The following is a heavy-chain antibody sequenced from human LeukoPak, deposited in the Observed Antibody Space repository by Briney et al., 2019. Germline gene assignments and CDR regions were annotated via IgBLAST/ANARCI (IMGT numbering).Heavy chain of an antibody. D-gene: IGHD6-19*01. CDR1: GGSISSYY. V-gene: IGHV4-59*01. J-gene: IGHJ4*02. CDR2: IYYSGST. Sequence: SETLSLTCTVSGGSISSYYWSWIRQPPGKGLEWIGYIYYSGSTNYNPSLKSRVTISVDTPKNQFSLKLSSVTAADTAVYYCARLYSSGGGYWGQGTLVTVSS. CDR3: ARLYSSGGGY.